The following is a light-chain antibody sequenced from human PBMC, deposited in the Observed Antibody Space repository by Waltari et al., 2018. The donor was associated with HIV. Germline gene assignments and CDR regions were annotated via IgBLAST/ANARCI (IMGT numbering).Light chain of an antibody. CDR3: GADHGSESNFVWV. CDR1: SGYSNYQ. CDR2: VGTGGIVE. Sequence: QPVLTQPPSASPSLGASVTPTFTLSSGYSNYQVAWYQQCPGTGPRFVRRVGTGGIVESKGDGIPDRFSVLASGLNRYLTIKNIQEEDESDYHCGADHGSESNFVWVFGGGTKLTVL. J-gene: IGLJ3*02. V-gene: IGLV9-49*01.